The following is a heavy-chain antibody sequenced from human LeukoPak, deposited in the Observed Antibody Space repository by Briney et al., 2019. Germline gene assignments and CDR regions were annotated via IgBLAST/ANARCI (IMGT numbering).Heavy chain of an antibody. CDR1: GGSISSYY. V-gene: IGHV4-59*01. D-gene: IGHD3-22*01. J-gene: IGHJ3*01. CDR3: ARESGHSSGNDAFDV. CDR2: IYYSGGT. Sequence: SETLSLTCTVSGGSISSYYWSWIRQPPGKGLEWIGYIYYSGGTNYNPSLKSRVTMSLDTSKNQISLMLSSVTAADTAVYYCARESGHSSGNDAFDVWGQGTKVTVSS.